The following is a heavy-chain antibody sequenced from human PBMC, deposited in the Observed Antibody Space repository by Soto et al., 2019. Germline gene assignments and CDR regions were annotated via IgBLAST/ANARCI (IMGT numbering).Heavy chain of an antibody. D-gene: IGHD3-9*01. Sequence: QVPLVQSGAEVKKPGASVKVSCRTSGYTFSGFYIHWVRQAPGQGLESMGWIYPDSGGTDYAQKFQGRVTMTRDTSISTAYMELSRLRSDDTALYYSRVTGASEVDYWGQGTLVTVSS. V-gene: IGHV1-2*02. CDR3: RVTGASEVDY. J-gene: IGHJ4*02. CDR2: IYPDSGGT. CDR1: GYTFSGFY.